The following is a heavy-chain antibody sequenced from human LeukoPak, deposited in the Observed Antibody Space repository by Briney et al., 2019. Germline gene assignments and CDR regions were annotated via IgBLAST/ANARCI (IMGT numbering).Heavy chain of an antibody. CDR3: ARDRETGTTGRPTY. D-gene: IGHD1-1*01. J-gene: IGHJ4*02. V-gene: IGHV3-30-3*01. Sequence: GGSLRLSCAASGFTFSSYAMHWVRQAPGKGLEWVAVISYDGSDKYYADSVKGRFTISRDNSKNTLYLQMNSLRAEDTVVYYCARDRETGTTGRPTYWGQGTLVTVSS. CDR1: GFTFSSYA. CDR2: ISYDGSDK.